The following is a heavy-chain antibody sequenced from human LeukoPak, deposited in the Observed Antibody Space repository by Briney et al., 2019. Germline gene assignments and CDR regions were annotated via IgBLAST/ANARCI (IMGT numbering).Heavy chain of an antibody. CDR2: ISASGGTR. CDR3: ARVPHYYDTSGYSYFDS. V-gene: IGHV3-23*01. Sequence: GGSLRLACAASGFTFSSNGMSWVRQAPGKGPEWLSGISASGGTRYYADSVKGRFTISKDNSKNALYLQMDSLRAEDTAVYYCARVPHYYDTSGYSYFDSSSQGSRVTVSS. D-gene: IGHD3-22*01. J-gene: IGHJ4*02. CDR1: GFTFSSNG.